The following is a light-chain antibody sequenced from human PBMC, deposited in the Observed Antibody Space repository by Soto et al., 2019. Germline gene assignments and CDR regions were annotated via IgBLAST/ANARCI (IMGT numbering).Light chain of an antibody. Sequence: QSALTQPASVSGSPGQSITISCTGTSSDVGGYNYVSWYQQHPGKAPKLMIYDVNNRPSGVSNRFSDSKSGNTASLTISGLQAEDEADYYCSAYTSSSSNYVFGEGTKLTVL. V-gene: IGLV2-14*01. CDR2: DVN. CDR1: SSDVGGYNY. CDR3: SAYTSSSSNYV. J-gene: IGLJ1*01.